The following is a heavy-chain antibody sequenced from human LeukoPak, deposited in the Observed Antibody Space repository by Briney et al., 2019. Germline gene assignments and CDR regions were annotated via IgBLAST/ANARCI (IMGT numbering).Heavy chain of an antibody. CDR2: IYHSGST. CDR3: ARHSHSSSWYGHLDAFDI. CDR1: GGSITNGGYS. D-gene: IGHD6-13*01. Sequence: PSETLSLTCAVSGGSITNGGYSWSWIRQPPGKGLEWIGYIYHSGSTHYNPSLRSRVTISVDTSKNQFSLKLNSVTAADTAVYYCARHSHSSSWYGHLDAFDIWGQGTMVTVSS. V-gene: IGHV4-30-2*01. J-gene: IGHJ3*02.